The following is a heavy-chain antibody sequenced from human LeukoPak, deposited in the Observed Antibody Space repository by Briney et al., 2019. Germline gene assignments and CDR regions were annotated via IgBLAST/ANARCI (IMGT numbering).Heavy chain of an antibody. J-gene: IGHJ4*02. Sequence: PGGSLRLSCAASGFTDSSNYMSWVRQAPGKGLEWVTVIYSGGSTYYADSVKGRFTISRDNSKDTLYLQMNSQRAEDTAVYYCAREGQQLVLNYWGQGTLVTVSS. CDR3: AREGQQLVLNY. D-gene: IGHD6-13*01. CDR2: IYSGGST. CDR1: GFTDSSNY. V-gene: IGHV3-53*01.